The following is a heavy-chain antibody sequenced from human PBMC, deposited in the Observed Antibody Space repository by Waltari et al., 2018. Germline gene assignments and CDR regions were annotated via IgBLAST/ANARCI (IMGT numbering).Heavy chain of an antibody. D-gene: IGHD4-17*01. Sequence: QVQLVQSGAEVKKTGSSVKVSCKASGGTFPTPSLSPGQGLEWMGGIIPIFGTANYAQKFQGRVTITADESTSTAYMELSSLRSEDTAVYYCARDCIMTTVTRGCFDYWGQGTLVTVSS. V-gene: IGHV1-69*01. CDR3: ARDCIMTTVTRGCFDY. CDR2: IIPIFGTA. CDR1: GGTFPTP. J-gene: IGHJ4*02.